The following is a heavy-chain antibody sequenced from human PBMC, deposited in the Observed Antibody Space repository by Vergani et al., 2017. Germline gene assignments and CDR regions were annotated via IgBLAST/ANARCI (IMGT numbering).Heavy chain of an antibody. Sequence: QMQLQESGPGLVKASETLSLTCTVSGDSIISRSYYWGWIRQPPGKGLEWVGSIYNSGNGDSSSSLKSRVTISADTSQNQFSLRVLSVTAADTSVYYCASGKYYSDSTSHFRGRYFDVWGRGTLVTVPS. CDR3: ASGKYYSDSTSHFRGRYFDV. J-gene: IGHJ2*01. V-gene: IGHV4-39*01. D-gene: IGHD3-16*01. CDR1: GDSIISRSYY. CDR2: IYNSGNG.